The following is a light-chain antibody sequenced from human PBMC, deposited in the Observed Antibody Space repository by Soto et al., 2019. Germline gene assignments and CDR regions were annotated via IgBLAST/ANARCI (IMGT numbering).Light chain of an antibody. CDR1: SSDVGSYNL. V-gene: IGLV2-23*01. Sequence: QSVLTQPASVSGSPGQSITISCTGTSSDVGSYNLVSWYQQHPGTAPKLMIYEAFKRPSGVSNRFSGSKSGDTASLTISGLQAEDEADYYCCSYAGSTTLYVFGTGT. CDR3: CSYAGSTTLYV. J-gene: IGLJ1*01. CDR2: EAF.